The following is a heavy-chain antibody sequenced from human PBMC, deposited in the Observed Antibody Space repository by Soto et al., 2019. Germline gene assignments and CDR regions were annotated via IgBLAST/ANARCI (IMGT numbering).Heavy chain of an antibody. CDR3: ARRFYYDSSGFEGGGMDV. D-gene: IGHD3-22*01. Sequence: SETLSLTCTVSGVSISSSSYYWGWIRQPPGKGLEWIGSIYYSGSTYYNPSLKSRVTISVDTSKNQFSLKLSSVTAADTAVYYCARRFYYDSSGFEGGGMDVWGQGTTVTVSS. CDR2: IYYSGST. V-gene: IGHV4-39*01. J-gene: IGHJ6*02. CDR1: GVSISSSSYY.